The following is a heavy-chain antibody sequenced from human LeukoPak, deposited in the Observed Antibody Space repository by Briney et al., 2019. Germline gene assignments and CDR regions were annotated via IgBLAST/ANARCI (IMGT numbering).Heavy chain of an antibody. CDR2: IYYSGST. Sequence: SETLSLTCTVSGGSISSYYWSWIRQPPGKGLEWIGYIYYSGSTNYNPSLKSRVTISVDTSKNQFSLKLSSVTAADTAVYYCARVGIQLWWVFDYWGQGTLVTVSS. V-gene: IGHV4-59*01. J-gene: IGHJ4*02. CDR3: ARVGIQLWWVFDY. CDR1: GGSISSYY. D-gene: IGHD5-18*01.